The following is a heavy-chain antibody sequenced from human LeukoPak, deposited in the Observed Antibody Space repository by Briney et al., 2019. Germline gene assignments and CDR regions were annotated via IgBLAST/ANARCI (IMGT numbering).Heavy chain of an antibody. CDR2: INPSGGST. CDR1: GYTFTTSY. Sequence: APLKVSSTASGYTFTTSYMHCVRQAPGQRTEWMGIINPSGGSTSYAQKFQGRVTMTRDMSTSTGYVELSRLRSEDTAVYYCARDHAIVDTAMAPNDYWGQGSLVTVSS. J-gene: IGHJ4*02. V-gene: IGHV1-46*01. CDR3: ARDHAIVDTAMAPNDY. D-gene: IGHD5-18*01.